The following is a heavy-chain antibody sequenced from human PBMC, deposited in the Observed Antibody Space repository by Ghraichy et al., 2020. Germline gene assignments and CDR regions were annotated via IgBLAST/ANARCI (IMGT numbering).Heavy chain of an antibody. Sequence: GESLSISCKGSGYSFTSYWISWVRQMPGKGLEWMGRIDPSDSYTNYSPSFQGHVTISADKSISTAYLQWSSLKASDTAMYYCARDGEMAAAGTYNWFDPWGQGTLVTVSS. D-gene: IGHD6-13*01. CDR2: IDPSDSYT. J-gene: IGHJ5*02. V-gene: IGHV5-10-1*01. CDR3: ARDGEMAAAGTYNWFDP. CDR1: GYSFTSYW.